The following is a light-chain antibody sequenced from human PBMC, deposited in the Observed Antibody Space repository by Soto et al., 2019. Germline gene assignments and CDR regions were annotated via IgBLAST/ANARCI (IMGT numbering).Light chain of an antibody. V-gene: IGLV1-51*01. CDR2: DNY. Sequence: QSVLTQPPSTSGTPGQRVTISCSGSSSNIGTKTVNWYHQLPGAAPRLLIYDNYKRPSGIPDRFSGSKSGTSATLGITGLQIGDEADYYCATWDSSLSAAVFGGGTKVTVL. CDR1: SSNIGTKT. CDR3: ATWDSSLSAAV. J-gene: IGLJ2*01.